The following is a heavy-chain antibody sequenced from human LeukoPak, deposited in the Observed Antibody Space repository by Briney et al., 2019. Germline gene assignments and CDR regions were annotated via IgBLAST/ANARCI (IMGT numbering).Heavy chain of an antibody. V-gene: IGHV4-59*01. D-gene: IGHD6-13*01. CDR2: IYYSGST. J-gene: IGHJ5*02. CDR1: AGSISCYY. CDR3: ARDRVAAAGTIWFDP. Sequence: SETLSLTCTVSAGSISCYYWSWIRQPPGKGLEWIGYIYYSGSTNYNPSLKSRVTISVDTSKNQFSLKLSSVTAADTAVYYCARDRVAAAGTIWFDPLGQGTLVTVSS.